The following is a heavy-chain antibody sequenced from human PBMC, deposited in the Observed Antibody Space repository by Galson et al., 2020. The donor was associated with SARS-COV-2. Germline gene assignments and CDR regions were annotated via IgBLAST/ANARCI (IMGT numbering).Heavy chain of an antibody. V-gene: IGHV4-38-2*01. D-gene: IGHD3-16*01. CDR1: GNSISSGAF. CDR3: AGVTDSSILGCMDV. J-gene: IGHJ6*02. Sequence: SETLSLTCAVSGNSISSGAFWGWIRQPPGKGLEWVATIYHSGSTYYNPSLKSRVTISVDTSKNQFPLKVNSVTAADTAVYYCAGVTDSSILGCMDVWGQGTTVTVSS. CDR2: IYHSGST.